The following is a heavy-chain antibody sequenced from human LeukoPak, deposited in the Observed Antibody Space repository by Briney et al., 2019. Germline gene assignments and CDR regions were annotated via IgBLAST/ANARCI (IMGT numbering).Heavy chain of an antibody. Sequence: ASMNVSCESSGFTFTDCYIHWVRQAPGQGLEWMGYIGPHSSATSSPQEFQGRVTMTRDTSMSTAYMELTRLTSDDTAVYYCAREGNGLLSKDFDYWGQGTLVTVSS. CDR2: IGPHSSAT. V-gene: IGHV1-2*02. CDR3: AREGNGLLSKDFDY. D-gene: IGHD2/OR15-2a*01. CDR1: GFTFTDCY. J-gene: IGHJ4*02.